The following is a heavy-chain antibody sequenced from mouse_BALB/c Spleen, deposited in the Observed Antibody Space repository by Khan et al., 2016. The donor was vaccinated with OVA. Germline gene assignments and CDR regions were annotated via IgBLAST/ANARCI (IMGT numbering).Heavy chain of an antibody. CDR1: GYTFTNYV. Sequence: EVQLQESGPDLVKPGASVKMSCKASGYTFTNYVMHWVKQKPGQGLEWIGYINPDNDGIRYNEKFKDKATLTSDTSSSTAYMELSSLTSEDTAVDDCARATSNSVFSFAYWGQGTLVTVSA. V-gene: IGHV1S136*01. CDR3: ARATSNSVFSFAY. CDR2: INPDNDGI. J-gene: IGHJ3*01. D-gene: IGHD4-1*01.